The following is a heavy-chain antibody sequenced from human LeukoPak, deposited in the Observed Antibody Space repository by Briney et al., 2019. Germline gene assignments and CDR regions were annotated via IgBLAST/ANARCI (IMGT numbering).Heavy chain of an antibody. J-gene: IGHJ4*02. CDR1: GFTFSNYG. Sequence: TGGSLRLSCAASGFTFSNYGMHWVRQAPGKGLEWVAFIRYDGSNKYYADSVKGRFTISRDNSKSTLYLQMNSLTAEDTAVYYCAKDHDVGCSGYGRAGDFDYWGQGTLVTVSS. CDR3: AKDHDVGCSGYGRAGDFDY. V-gene: IGHV3-30*02. CDR2: IRYDGSNK. D-gene: IGHD5-12*01.